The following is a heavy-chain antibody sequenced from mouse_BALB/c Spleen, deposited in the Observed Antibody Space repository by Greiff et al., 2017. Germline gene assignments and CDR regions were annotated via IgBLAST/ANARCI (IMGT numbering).Heavy chain of an antibody. V-gene: IGHV1-31*01. CDR3: ARSGVRLYFDY. D-gene: IGHD2-14*01. J-gene: IGHJ2*01. Sequence: EVQLQESGPELVKPGASVKISCKASGYSFTGYYMHWVKQSHVKSLEWIGRINPYNGATSYNQNFKDKASLTVDKSSSTAYMELHSLTSEDSAVDYCARSGVRLYFDYWGQGTTLTVSS. CDR2: INPYNGAT. CDR1: GYSFTGYY.